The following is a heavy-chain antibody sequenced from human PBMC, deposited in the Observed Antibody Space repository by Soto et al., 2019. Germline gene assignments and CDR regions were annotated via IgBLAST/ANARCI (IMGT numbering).Heavy chain of an antibody. J-gene: IGHJ5*02. CDR2: IDPSDSYT. D-gene: IGHD6-19*01. CDR3: ARAIKYSSGWYTGVNWFDP. V-gene: IGHV5-10-1*01. Sequence: GESLKISCKGSGYSFTSYWISWVRQMPGKGLEWVGRIDPSDSYTNYSPSFQGHVTISADKSISTAYLQWSSLKASDTAMYYCARAIKYSSGWYTGVNWFDPWGQGTLVTVSS. CDR1: GYSFTSYW.